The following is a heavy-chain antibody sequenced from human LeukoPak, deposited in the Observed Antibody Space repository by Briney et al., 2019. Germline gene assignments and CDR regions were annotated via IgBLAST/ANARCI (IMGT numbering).Heavy chain of an antibody. J-gene: IGHJ3*02. V-gene: IGHV4-39*07. CDR1: GGSISNGSYY. D-gene: IGHD3-10*01. CDR3: AGPPITMVRGVIGPLDAFDI. CDR2: IDHSGST. Sequence: SETLSLTCTVSGGSISNGSYYWSWIRQPPGKGLEWIGEIDHSGSTNYNPSLKSRVTISVDTSKNQFSLKLSSVTAADTAVYYCAGPPITMVRGVIGPLDAFDIWGQGTMVTVSS.